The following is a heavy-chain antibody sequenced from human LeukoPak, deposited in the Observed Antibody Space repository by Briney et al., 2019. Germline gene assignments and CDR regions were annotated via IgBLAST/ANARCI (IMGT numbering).Heavy chain of an antibody. Sequence: PGGSLRLSCAASGFIFSNYAIYWVRQAPGKGPEWVAVISHDANNKYYADSVKGRFTISRDNSNNALYLQMNSLRAEDTAVYYCARGAPPDYWGQGTLLTVSS. CDR3: ARGAPPDY. J-gene: IGHJ4*02. V-gene: IGHV3-30-3*01. D-gene: IGHD1-14*01. CDR2: ISHDANNK. CDR1: GFIFSNYA.